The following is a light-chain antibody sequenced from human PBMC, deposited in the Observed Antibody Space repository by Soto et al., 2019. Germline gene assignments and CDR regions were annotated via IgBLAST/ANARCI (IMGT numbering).Light chain of an antibody. Sequence: DIQMTQSPFAVSASVGDRVTITCRASQNINSWLAWYQQKPGKVPKLLIYKASNLESGVPSRFSGSGFGTDFTLTISSLQPDDFTTYYCLQDYSYPLTFGGGTKVDIK. J-gene: IGKJ4*01. CDR2: KAS. V-gene: IGKV1-5*03. CDR3: LQDYSYPLT. CDR1: QNINSW.